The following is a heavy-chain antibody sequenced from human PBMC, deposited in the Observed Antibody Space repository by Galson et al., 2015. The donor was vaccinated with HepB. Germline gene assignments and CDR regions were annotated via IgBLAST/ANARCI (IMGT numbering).Heavy chain of an antibody. CDR2: IYSGGST. Sequence: SLRLSCAASGFTVSSNYMSWVRQAPGKGLEWVSVIYSGGSTYYADSVKGRFTISRDNSKNTLYLQMNSLRAEDTAVYYCARGLDYDFWSGYPARESYYFDYWGQGTLVTVSS. CDR1: GFTVSSNY. D-gene: IGHD3-3*01. J-gene: IGHJ4*02. V-gene: IGHV3-66*02. CDR3: ARGLDYDFWSGYPARESYYFDY.